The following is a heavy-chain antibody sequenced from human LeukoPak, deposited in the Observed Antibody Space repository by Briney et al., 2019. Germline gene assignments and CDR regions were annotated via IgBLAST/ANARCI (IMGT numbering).Heavy chain of an antibody. V-gene: IGHV3-30*02. CDR3: AKDGGSTEDYMDV. CDR1: GFTVNSNY. D-gene: IGHD2-15*01. J-gene: IGHJ6*03. CDR2: IRYDGSNK. Sequence: GGSLRLSCAASGFTVNSNYVIWVRQAPGKGLEWVAFIRYDGSNKYYADSVKGRFTISRDNSKNTLYLQMNSLRAEDTAVYYCAKDGGSTEDYMDVWGKGTTVTVSS.